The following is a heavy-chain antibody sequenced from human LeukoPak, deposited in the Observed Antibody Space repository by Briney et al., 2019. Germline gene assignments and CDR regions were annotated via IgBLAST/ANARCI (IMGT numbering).Heavy chain of an antibody. Sequence: GGSLRPSCAASGFTFSSYEMNWVRQAPGKGLEWVSYISSSGSTIYYADSVKGRFTISRDNAKNSLYLQMNSLRAEDTAVYYCARERGYAAFDIWGQGTMVTVSS. CDR3: ARERGYAAFDI. CDR2: ISSSGSTI. J-gene: IGHJ3*02. D-gene: IGHD5-12*01. V-gene: IGHV3-48*03. CDR1: GFTFSSYE.